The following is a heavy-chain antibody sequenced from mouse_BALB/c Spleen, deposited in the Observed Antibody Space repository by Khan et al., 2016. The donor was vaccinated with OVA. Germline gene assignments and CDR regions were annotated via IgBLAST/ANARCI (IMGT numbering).Heavy chain of an antibody. J-gene: IGHJ4*01. V-gene: IGHV2-6-1*01. D-gene: IGHD2-10*01. CDR3: ARQPYYHYNIMDY. CDR1: GFSLTNYG. CDR2: IWSDGST. Sequence: QVQLKESGPGLVAPSQSLSITCTISGFSLTNYGVNWVRQPPGKGLEWLVVIWSDGSTTYNSALKSRLTISKDNSKSQVFLKMNSLQTDDTAMYFCARQPYYHYNIMDYWGQGTSVTVSS.